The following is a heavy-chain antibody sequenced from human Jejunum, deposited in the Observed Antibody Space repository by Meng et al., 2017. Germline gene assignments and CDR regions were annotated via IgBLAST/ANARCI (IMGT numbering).Heavy chain of an antibody. CDR3: ARDLLDPNIAATGWFDP. V-gene: IGHV4-61*08. D-gene: IGHD2/OR15-2a*01. CDR1: GGSVGRAGYQ. J-gene: IGHJ5*02. CDR2: ANT. Sequence: QGPLQESGPGLGRPSGTLSLICTVSGGSVGRAGYQWGWIRQPPGRGLEWIGYANTNYNPSLKRRVTISLDTSRNLFSLSLTSVTAADTAVYYCARDLLDPNIAATGWFDPWGQGTLVTVSS.